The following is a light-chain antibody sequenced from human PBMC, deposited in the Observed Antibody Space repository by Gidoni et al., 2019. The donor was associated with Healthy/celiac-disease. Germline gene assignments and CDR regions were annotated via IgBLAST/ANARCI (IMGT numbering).Light chain of an antibody. Sequence: DIPMTQSPSTLSASVGDRVTITCRASQSISSWLAWYQQKPGKAPKLLIYKASSLESGVPSRFSGSGSGTEYTLTISSMQPDDFATYYCQQYNSYPWTFGQXTKVEIK. CDR3: QQYNSYPWT. J-gene: IGKJ1*01. CDR1: QSISSW. V-gene: IGKV1-5*03. CDR2: KAS.